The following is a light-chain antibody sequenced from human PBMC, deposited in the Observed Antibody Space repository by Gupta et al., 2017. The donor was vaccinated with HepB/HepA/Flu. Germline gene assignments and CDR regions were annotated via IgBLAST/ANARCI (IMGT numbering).Light chain of an antibody. CDR2: DVS. J-gene: IGLJ2*01. CDR1: SSDVGGYNY. V-gene: IGLV2-11*01. CDR3: CSYAGYYTLV. Sequence: QSALTQPRSVSGSPGQSVTISCTGTSSDVGGYNYVSWYQQHPGKAPTLMIYDVSNRPSGVPDRFSGSKSGNTASLTTFGLQAEDEADYYCCSYAGYYTLVFGGGTKLTVI.